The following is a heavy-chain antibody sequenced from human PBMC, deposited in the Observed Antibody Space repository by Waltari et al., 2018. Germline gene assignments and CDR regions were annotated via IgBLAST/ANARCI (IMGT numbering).Heavy chain of an antibody. CDR1: GFTFSSYA. CDR2: ISGSGGST. V-gene: IGHV3-23*01. CDR3: AKALRFLDFFLPFQH. J-gene: IGHJ1*01. D-gene: IGHD3-3*01. Sequence: EVQLLESGGGLVQHGGSLRLSCAASGFTFSSYAMRWVRQAPGKGLEWVSAISGSGGSTYYADSVKGRFTISRDNSKNTLYLQMNSLRAEDTAVYYCAKALRFLDFFLPFQHWGQGTLVTVSS.